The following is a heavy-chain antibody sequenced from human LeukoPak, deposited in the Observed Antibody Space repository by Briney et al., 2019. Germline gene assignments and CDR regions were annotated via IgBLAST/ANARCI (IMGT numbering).Heavy chain of an antibody. Sequence: PGXXXXLXXAXXGFTFXSYXXNWVRQAPGKGXXXVSSISSSSSYIYYADSVKGRFTISRDNAKNSLYLQMNSLRAEDTAVYYCARESRVGGDAFDIWGQGTMVTVSS. D-gene: IGHD1-26*01. J-gene: IGHJ3*02. CDR3: ARESRVGGDAFDI. CDR2: ISSSSSYI. V-gene: IGHV3-21*01. CDR1: GFTFXSYX.